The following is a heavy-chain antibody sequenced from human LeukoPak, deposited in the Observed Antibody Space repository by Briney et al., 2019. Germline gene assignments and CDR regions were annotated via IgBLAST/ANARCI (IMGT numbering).Heavy chain of an antibody. J-gene: IGHJ6*03. D-gene: IGHD2-2*02. CDR3: ARNIVVVPAAIAKWDYYYYYMDV. CDR2: IIPIFGTA. CDR1: GGTFSSYA. Sequence: SVKVSCKASGGTFSSYAISWVRQAPGQGLEWMGGIIPIFGTANYAQKFQGRVTITADESTSTAYMELSSLRSEDTAVYYCARNIVVVPAAIAKWDYYYYYMDVWGKGTTVTVSS. V-gene: IGHV1-69*01.